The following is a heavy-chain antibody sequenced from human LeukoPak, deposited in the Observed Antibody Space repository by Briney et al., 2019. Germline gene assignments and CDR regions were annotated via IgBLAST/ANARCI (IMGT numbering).Heavy chain of an antibody. J-gene: IGHJ4*02. Sequence: SETLSLTCTVSGGSISSGSYYWSWIRQPAGKGLEWIGRIYTSGSTNYNPSLKSRVTISVDTSKNQFSLKLSSVTAADTAVYYCARDYYDILTGYYYSDYWGQGTLVTVSS. CDR2: IYTSGST. CDR3: ARDYYDILTGYYYSDY. CDR1: GGSISSGSYY. V-gene: IGHV4-61*02. D-gene: IGHD3-9*01.